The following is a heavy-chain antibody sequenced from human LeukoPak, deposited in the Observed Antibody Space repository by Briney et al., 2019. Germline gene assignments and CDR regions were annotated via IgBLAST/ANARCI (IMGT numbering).Heavy chain of an antibody. CDR3: ARKEGTH. D-gene: IGHD1-1*01. V-gene: IGHV4-59*01. J-gene: IGHJ4*02. Sequence: RASETLSLTCTVSGASFSTDFWSWVRQPPGKGLEWIGYMYYSGDTSYNPSLKGRVTMSIDTSKNQFSLTLTSVTAADTAVYYCARKEGTHWGQGILVTVSS. CDR1: GASFSTDF. CDR2: MYYSGDT.